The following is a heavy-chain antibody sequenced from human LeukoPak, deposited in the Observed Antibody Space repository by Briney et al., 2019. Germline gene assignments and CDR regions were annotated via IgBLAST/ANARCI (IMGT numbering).Heavy chain of an antibody. J-gene: IGHJ5*02. CDR2: LSPDDGFT. V-gene: IGHV1-8*01. Sequence: ASVKVSCKTSADTLSGDDVHWVRQAPGQGLEWLGWLSPDDGFTGYAQDFRGRLTMTTDTTINTVFMELSGLKSEDTAVYYCAAESVISISGVVFHYFDPWGQGTQVTVSS. CDR3: AAESVISISGVVFHYFDP. D-gene: IGHD3-3*01. CDR1: ADTLSGDD.